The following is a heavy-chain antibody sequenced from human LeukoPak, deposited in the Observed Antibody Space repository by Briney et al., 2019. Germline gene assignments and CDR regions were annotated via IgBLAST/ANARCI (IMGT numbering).Heavy chain of an antibody. Sequence: QPGGSLRLSCAASGFTFSSYAMSWVRQAPGKGLEWVSAISGSGGSTYYADSVKGRLTISRDNSKNTLYLQMNSLRAEDTAVYYCAKDRLYYYDSSGYPTGDYWGQGTLVTVSS. J-gene: IGHJ4*02. CDR3: AKDRLYYYDSSGYPTGDY. CDR2: ISGSGGST. CDR1: GFTFSSYA. D-gene: IGHD3-22*01. V-gene: IGHV3-23*01.